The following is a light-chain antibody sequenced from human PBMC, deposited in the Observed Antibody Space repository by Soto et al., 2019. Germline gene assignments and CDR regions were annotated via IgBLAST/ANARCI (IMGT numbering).Light chain of an antibody. CDR2: AAS. CDR3: QQSYSTSWT. J-gene: IGKJ1*01. CDR1: QSISSY. Sequence: DIQMTQKPSSLSASVGDRVAITCRASQSISSYLNWYQQKPGKAPKLLIYAASSLQSGVPSRFSGSGSGTDFTLTISSLQPEDFATYYCQQSYSTSWTFGQGTNVDIK. V-gene: IGKV1-39*01.